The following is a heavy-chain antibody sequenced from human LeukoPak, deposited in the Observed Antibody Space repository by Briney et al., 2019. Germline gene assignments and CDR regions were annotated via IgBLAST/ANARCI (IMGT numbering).Heavy chain of an antibody. V-gene: IGHV4-59*08. CDR1: GGSISSLY. CDR2: IYYTGST. D-gene: IGHD6-6*01. CDR3: ARHRAYSSSSPFDY. Sequence: SETLSLTCSVSGGSISSLYWSWIRQPPGKGLERIGYIYYTGSTNYNPSLKSRVTMFVDMSKNQLYLRLSSVTAADTAVYYCARHRAYSSSSPFDYWGQGTLVTVSS. J-gene: IGHJ4*02.